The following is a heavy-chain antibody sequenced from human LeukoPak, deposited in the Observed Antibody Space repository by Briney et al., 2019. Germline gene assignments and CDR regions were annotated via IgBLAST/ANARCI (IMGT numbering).Heavy chain of an antibody. CDR2: ISGSGGST. V-gene: IGHV3-23*01. CDR1: GFTFSSYA. CDR3: AKDAGYDSSGEVDY. Sequence: GGSLRLSCAATGFTFSSYAMSWVRQAPGKGLEWVSAISGSGGSTYYADSVKGRFTISRDNSKNTLYLQMNSLRAEDTAVYYCAKDAGYDSSGEVDYWGQGTLVTVSS. D-gene: IGHD3-22*01. J-gene: IGHJ4*02.